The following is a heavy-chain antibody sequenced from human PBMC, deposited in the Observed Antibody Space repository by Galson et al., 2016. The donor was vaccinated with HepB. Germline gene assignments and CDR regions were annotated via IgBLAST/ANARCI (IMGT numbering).Heavy chain of an antibody. D-gene: IGHD5-18*01. CDR1: GGSIRSDNW. V-gene: IGHV3-7*01. J-gene: IGHJ3*02. CDR2: IKTDGSEK. CDR3: ASAVRGYSVDI. Sequence: ETLSLTCVVSGGSIRSDNWWTWVRQSPGKGLECVANIKTDGSEKYYVDSVKGRFTISRDNAKNSLYLQMNSLRAEDTALYYCASAVRGYSVDIWGQGTMVTVPS.